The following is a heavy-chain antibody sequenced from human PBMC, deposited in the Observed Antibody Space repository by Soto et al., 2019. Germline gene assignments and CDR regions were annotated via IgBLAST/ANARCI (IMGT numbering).Heavy chain of an antibody. CDR3: AREVDAYYYDSSGGLFDY. V-gene: IGHV1-46*01. J-gene: IGHJ4*02. Sequence: ASVKVSCKASGYTFTSYYMHWVRQAPGQGLEWMGIINPSGGSTSYAQKFQGRVTMTRDTSTSTVYMELSSLRSEDTAVYYCAREVDAYYYDSSGGLFDYWGQGTLVTVS. CDR1: GYTFTSYY. CDR2: INPSGGST. D-gene: IGHD3-22*01.